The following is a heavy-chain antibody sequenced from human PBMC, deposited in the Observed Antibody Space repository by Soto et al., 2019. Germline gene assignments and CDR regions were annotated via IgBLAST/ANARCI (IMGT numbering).Heavy chain of an antibody. Sequence: QITLKESGPTLVKPTQTLTLTCTFSGFSLSSNGVGVGWIRQPPGKALEWLALIHWDDDKRYSPSLKSRLTITKDTSKNQVVLTLTKLDTVDTATYYCARGGWTTYYSPFFDYWGQGTLVTVSS. D-gene: IGHD3-10*01. CDR2: IHWDDDK. J-gene: IGHJ4*02. V-gene: IGHV2-5*02. CDR1: GFSLSSNGVG. CDR3: ARGGWTTYYSPFFDY.